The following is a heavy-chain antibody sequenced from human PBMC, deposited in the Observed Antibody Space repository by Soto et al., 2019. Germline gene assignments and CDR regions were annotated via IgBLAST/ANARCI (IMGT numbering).Heavy chain of an antibody. CDR3: ARGPRKLVRRAYYYYYYMDV. Sequence: SETLSLTCAVYGGSFSGYYWSWIRQPPGKGLEWIGEINHSGSTNYNPSLKSRVTISVDTSKNQFSLKLSSVTAADTAVYYCARGPRKLVRRAYYYYYYMDVWGKGTTVTV. CDR1: GGSFSGYY. CDR2: INHSGST. V-gene: IGHV4-34*01. J-gene: IGHJ6*03. D-gene: IGHD6-13*01.